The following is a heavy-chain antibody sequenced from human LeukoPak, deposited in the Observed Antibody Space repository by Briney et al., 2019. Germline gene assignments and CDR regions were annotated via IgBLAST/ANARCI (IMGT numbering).Heavy chain of an antibody. CDR3: ARRYYDFWSGYFDY. D-gene: IGHD3-3*01. CDR1: GYTFTSYD. CDR2: MNPNSGNT. V-gene: IGHV1-8*03. Sequence: ASVKVSCKASGYTFTSYDINWVRQATGQGLEWMGWMNPNSGNTGYAQKFQGRVTITRNTSISTAYMELSSLRSEDTAVYYCARRYYDFWSGYFDYWGQGTLVTVSS. J-gene: IGHJ4*02.